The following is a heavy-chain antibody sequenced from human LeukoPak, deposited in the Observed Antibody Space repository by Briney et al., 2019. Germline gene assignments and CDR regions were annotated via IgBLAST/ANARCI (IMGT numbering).Heavy chain of an antibody. J-gene: IGHJ6*02. CDR1: GFTFSSYA. CDR3: ARDGGGWEPYYYYYGMDV. D-gene: IGHD6-19*01. V-gene: IGHV3-23*01. CDR2: ISGSGGST. Sequence: GGSLRLSCAASGFTFSSYAMSWVRQAPGKGLEWVSAISGSGGSTYYADSVKGRFTISRDNAKNSLYLQMNSLRAEDTAVYYCARDGGGWEPYYYYYGMDVWGQGTTVTVSS.